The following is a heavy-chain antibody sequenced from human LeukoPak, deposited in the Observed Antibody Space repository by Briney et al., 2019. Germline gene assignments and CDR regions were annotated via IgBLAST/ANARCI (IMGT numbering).Heavy chain of an antibody. CDR3: ARDEVPASV. D-gene: IGHD2-2*01. J-gene: IGHJ6*02. Sequence: GGSLRLSCAASGFTFSSYAMNWVRQAPGKGLEWVSYISSSGSTIYYADSVKGRFTISRDNAKNSLYLQMNSLRAEDTAVYYCARDEVPASVWGQGTTVTVSS. CDR1: GFTFSSYA. V-gene: IGHV3-48*03. CDR2: ISSSGSTI.